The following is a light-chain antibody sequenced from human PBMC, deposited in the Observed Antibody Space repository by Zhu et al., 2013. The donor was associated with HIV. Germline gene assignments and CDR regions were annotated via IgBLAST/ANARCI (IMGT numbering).Light chain of an antibody. V-gene: IGKV3-15*01. J-gene: IGKJ3*01. CDR3: QQYNNWPRGIT. Sequence: IVMTQFPVTLSVSPGERVTLSCTASQSVGSKLAWYHQRPGQAPRLLIHSASSRATGVPARFSGSGSGTEFTLSISSLQSEDFAVYYCQQYNNWPRGITFGPGTKVDIK. CDR2: SAS. CDR1: QSVGSK.